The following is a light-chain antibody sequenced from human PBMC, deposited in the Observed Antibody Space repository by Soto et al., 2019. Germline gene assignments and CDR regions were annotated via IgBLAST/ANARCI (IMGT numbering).Light chain of an antibody. CDR1: SSNIGSKY. V-gene: IGLV1-47*01. Sequence: QSVLTQPPSASGTPGQRVNISCSGSSSNIGSKYVYWYQQLPGTAPKLLMYRNNQRPSGVPDRFSGSKSGTSASLAISGLRSEDEADYYCAAWDAGVSGPAFGGGTKVTVL. CDR2: RNN. J-gene: IGLJ2*01. CDR3: AAWDAGVSGPA.